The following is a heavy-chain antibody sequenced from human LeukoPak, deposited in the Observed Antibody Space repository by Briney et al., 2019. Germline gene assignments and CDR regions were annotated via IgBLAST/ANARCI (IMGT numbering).Heavy chain of an antibody. CDR2: ISSSGSST. CDR1: GFTFSSYA. CDR3: AKGVAVASPYYFDY. Sequence: PRGSLRLSCVASGFTFSSYAMSWVRQAPGKGLEWVSPISSSGSSTYYADSVKGRFTISRDNSKNTLYLQMNSLRAEDTAVYYCAKGVAVASPYYFDYWGQGTLVTVSS. D-gene: IGHD6-19*01. J-gene: IGHJ4*02. V-gene: IGHV3-23*01.